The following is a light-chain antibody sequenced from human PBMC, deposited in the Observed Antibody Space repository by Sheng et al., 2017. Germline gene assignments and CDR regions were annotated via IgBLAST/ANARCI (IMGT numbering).Light chain of an antibody. V-gene: IGKV1-5*03. J-gene: IGKJ1*01. CDR3: QQHDTDSRT. CDR2: KAS. CDR1: QSLSGR. Sequence: DIQMTQSPSTLSASVGDRLTITCRASQSLSGRLAWYQQKPGKAPNLLIYKASTLRSGVPSRFSGSGSGTEFTLTVSSLQPDDFATYYCQQHDTDSRTFGQGPKVEVK.